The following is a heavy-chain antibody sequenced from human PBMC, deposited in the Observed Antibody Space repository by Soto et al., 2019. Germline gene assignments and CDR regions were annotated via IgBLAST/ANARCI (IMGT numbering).Heavy chain of an antibody. J-gene: IGHJ4*02. CDR3: ARGTASAAALYY. D-gene: IGHD2-2*01. CDR1: GFTFSSYG. Sequence: QVQLVESGGGVVQPGRSLRLSCAASGFTFSSYGMHWVRQAPGKGLEWVAVIWYDGSNKYYADSVKGRFTISRDNSKNTLYLQMKSLRAEDTAVYYCARGTASAAALYYWGPGTLVTVSS. V-gene: IGHV3-33*01. CDR2: IWYDGSNK.